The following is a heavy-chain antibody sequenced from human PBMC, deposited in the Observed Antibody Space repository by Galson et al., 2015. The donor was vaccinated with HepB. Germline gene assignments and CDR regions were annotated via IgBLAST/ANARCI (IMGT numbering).Heavy chain of an antibody. CDR1: GYTFTGYY. CDR2: INPNSGGT. V-gene: IGHV1-2*02. CDR3: ARDLTYDSSGYYFGGSFDY. J-gene: IGHJ4*02. Sequence: SVKVSCKASGYTFTGYYMHWVRQAPGQGLEWMGWINPNSGGTNYAQKFQGRVTMTRDTSISTAYMELSRLRSDDTAVYYCARDLTYDSSGYYFGGSFDYWGQGTLVTVSS. D-gene: IGHD3-22*01.